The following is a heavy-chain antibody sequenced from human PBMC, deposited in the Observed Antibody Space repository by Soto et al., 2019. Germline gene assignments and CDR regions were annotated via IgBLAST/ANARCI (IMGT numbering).Heavy chain of an antibody. CDR2: ISDDGTIK. Sequence: QEQLVESGGGVVQPGRSLRLSCAASGFTFSGYGIHWVRQAPGKGLDWVAVISDDGTIKYFADSVRCRFTISRDNSKNTVYLQMNSLRAEDTAVYYCVKDNSNYGMDVWGQGTTVTVSS. CDR1: GFTFSGYG. CDR3: VKDNSNYGMDV. V-gene: IGHV3-30*18. J-gene: IGHJ6*02.